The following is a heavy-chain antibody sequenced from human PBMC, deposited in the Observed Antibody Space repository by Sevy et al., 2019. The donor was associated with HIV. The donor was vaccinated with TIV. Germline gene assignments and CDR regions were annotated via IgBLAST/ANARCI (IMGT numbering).Heavy chain of an antibody. CDR1: GFTFSSYA. D-gene: IGHD2-2*01. CDR2: ISGSGGST. J-gene: IGHJ6*02. Sequence: GGSLRLSCAASGFTFSSYAMSWVRQAPGKGLEWVSAISGSGGSTYYADSVKGRFTISRDNSKNTLYLQMNSLRAEDTAVYYCANAGGYCSSTSCYVDYYYGMDVWGQGTTVTVSS. V-gene: IGHV3-23*01. CDR3: ANAGGYCSSTSCYVDYYYGMDV.